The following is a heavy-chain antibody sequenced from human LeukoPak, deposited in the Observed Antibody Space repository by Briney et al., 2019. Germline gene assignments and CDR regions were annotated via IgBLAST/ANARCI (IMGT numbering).Heavy chain of an antibody. Sequence: SETLSLTCAVSGYSISNHYYWGWIRQPPGKGLEWIGSYYHTGSSYYNPSLQSRVASSIDTSKNQFSLELASVTAADTAVYYCASVTRSMSRFFDLWGRGTLVIVSS. CDR1: GYSISNHYY. D-gene: IGHD4-17*01. CDR3: ASVTRSMSRFFDL. V-gene: IGHV4-38-2*01. J-gene: IGHJ2*01. CDR2: YYHTGSS.